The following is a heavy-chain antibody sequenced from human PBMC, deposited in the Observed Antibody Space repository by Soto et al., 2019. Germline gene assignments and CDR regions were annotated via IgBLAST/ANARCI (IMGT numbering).Heavy chain of an antibody. CDR2: ISGSGGST. CDR3: AKVPLSVSSGATPYDY. D-gene: IGHD1-26*01. CDR1: GFTFSSYA. Sequence: EVQLLESGGGLVQPGGSLRLSCAASGFTFSSYAMSWVRQAPGKGLEWVSAISGSGGSTYYADSVKGRFTISRDNSKNTLYLQMNSLRAEDTAVYYCAKVPLSVSSGATPYDYWGQGTLVTVSS. J-gene: IGHJ4*02. V-gene: IGHV3-23*01.